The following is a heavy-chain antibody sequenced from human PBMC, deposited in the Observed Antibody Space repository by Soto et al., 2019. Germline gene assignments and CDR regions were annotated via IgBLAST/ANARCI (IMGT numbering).Heavy chain of an antibody. CDR2: INHSGST. V-gene: IGHV4-34*01. D-gene: IGHD5-18*01. CDR1: AGSFSVYY. CDR3: ARGRGYSYGYSAVYYGMDV. J-gene: IGHJ6*02. Sequence: PSETLCLTCVLYAGSFSVYYWSWIRQPPGNGLEWTGEINHSGSTNYNPSLKSRVTISVDTSKNQFSLKLSSVTAADTAVYYCARGRGYSYGYSAVYYGMDVWGQGTTVTVSS.